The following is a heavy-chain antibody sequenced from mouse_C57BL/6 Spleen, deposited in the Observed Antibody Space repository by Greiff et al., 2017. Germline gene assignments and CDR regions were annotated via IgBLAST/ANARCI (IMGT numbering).Heavy chain of an antibody. CDR3: ARKGIYDFYAMDY. V-gene: IGHV1-69*01. D-gene: IGHD2-12*01. CDR2: IDPSDSYT. J-gene: IGHJ4*01. Sequence: QLQLKQPGAELVMPGASVKLSCKASGYTFTSYWMHWVKQRPGQGLEWIGEIDPSDSYTNYNQKFKGKSTLTVDKSSSTAYMQLSSLTSEDSAVYYCARKGIYDFYAMDYWGQGTSVTVSS. CDR1: GYTFTSYW.